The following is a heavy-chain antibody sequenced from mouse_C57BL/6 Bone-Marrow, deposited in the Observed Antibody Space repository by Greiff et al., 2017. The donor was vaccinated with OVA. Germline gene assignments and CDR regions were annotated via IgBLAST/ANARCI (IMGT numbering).Heavy chain of an antibody. V-gene: IGHV1-19*01. Sequence: VQLQQSGPVLVKPGASVKMSCKASGYTFTDYYMNWVKQSHGKSLEWIGVINPYNGGTSYNQKFKGKATLTVDKSSSTAYMELNSLTSEDSAVYYCARRGWLLRPYYFDYWGQGTTLTVSS. CDR1: GYTFTDYY. CDR2: INPYNGGT. CDR3: ARRGWLLRPYYFDY. D-gene: IGHD2-3*01. J-gene: IGHJ2*01.